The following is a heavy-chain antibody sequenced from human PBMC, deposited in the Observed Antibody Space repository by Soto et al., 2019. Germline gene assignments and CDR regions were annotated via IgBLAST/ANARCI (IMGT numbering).Heavy chain of an antibody. Sequence: QVQLMQSGAEVKKPGASVKVSCKASGYTFTSYNVHWVRQAPGQGLEWMGIIYASGGSTTYAQNFQGRLTVTRDTSTSTVYMELSSLRSDDTVVYYCFRGGFPDYGKEGRYWGQGTLVTVSS. J-gene: IGHJ4*02. CDR3: FRGGFPDYGKEGRY. CDR2: IYASGGST. CDR1: GYTFTSYN. V-gene: IGHV1-46*01. D-gene: IGHD4-17*01.